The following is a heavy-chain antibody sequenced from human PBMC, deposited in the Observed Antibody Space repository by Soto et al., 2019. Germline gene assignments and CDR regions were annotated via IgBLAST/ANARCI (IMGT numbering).Heavy chain of an antibody. CDR3: VRAAGYSGNDYVYYYGMDV. Sequence: QVQLVESGGGVVQPGRSLRLSCAASGFTFSSYGMHWVRQAPGKGLERVALVWYDGGNKYYADSVKGRFTISRDNSKNTLYLQMNSLRDEDTAVYYCVRAAGYSGNDYVYYYGMDVWGQGTTVTVSS. J-gene: IGHJ6*02. V-gene: IGHV3-33*01. CDR2: VWYDGGNK. D-gene: IGHD5-12*01. CDR1: GFTFSSYG.